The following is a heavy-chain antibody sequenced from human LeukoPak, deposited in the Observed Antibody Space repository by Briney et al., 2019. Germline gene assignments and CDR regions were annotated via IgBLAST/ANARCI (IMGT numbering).Heavy chain of an antibody. CDR2: ISSSSSYI. J-gene: IGHJ4*02. CDR3: ARDLRSVFDY. CDR1: GFTFSSYS. V-gene: IGHV3-21*01. Sequence: PGGSLRLSCAASGFTFSSYSMNWVRQAPGQGLEWVSSISSSSSYIYYADSVKGRFTISRDNAKNSLYLQMNSLRAEDTAVYYCARDLRSVFDYWGQGTLVTVSS.